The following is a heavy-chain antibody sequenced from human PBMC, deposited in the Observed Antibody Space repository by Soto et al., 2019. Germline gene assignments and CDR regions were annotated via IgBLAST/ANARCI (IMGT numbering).Heavy chain of an antibody. J-gene: IGHJ4*02. CDR3: ARNYCDSSDRDYLDY. V-gene: IGHV1-2*02. D-gene: IGHD3-22*01. CDR1: GYTFTSYY. CDR2: INPITGGT. Sequence: AASVKVSCKASGYTFTSYYIHWVRQAPGQGLEWMGWINPITGGTNYAPKFQGRVTMTRGTSITTAYMELSRLRSDDTAVYYCARNYCDSSDRDYLDYWGQGTPVTVSS.